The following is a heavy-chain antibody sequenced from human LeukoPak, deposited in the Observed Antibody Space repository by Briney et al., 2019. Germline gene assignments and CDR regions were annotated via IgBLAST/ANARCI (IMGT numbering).Heavy chain of an antibody. CDR3: ARSLHYYGNSGLFIQY. Sequence: PGASVKVSCKDSGYTFTRYGFSWVRQAPGQGLEWMGRISSNNGNTKYAQKLQGRVTMTADTTTSTAYMELRSLRSDDTAVYYCARSLHYYGNSGLFIQYWGQGTLVTVSS. V-gene: IGHV1-18*01. CDR1: GYTFTRYG. D-gene: IGHD3-22*01. CDR2: ISSNNGNT. J-gene: IGHJ1*01.